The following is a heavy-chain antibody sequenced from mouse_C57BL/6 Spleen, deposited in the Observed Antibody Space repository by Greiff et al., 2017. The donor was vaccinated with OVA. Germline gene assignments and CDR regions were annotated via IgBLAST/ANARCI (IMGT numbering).Heavy chain of an antibody. CDR2: INPNNGGT. D-gene: IGHD1-1*01. J-gene: IGHJ2*01. CDR1: GYTFTDYN. V-gene: IGHV1-18*01. CDR3: ARNYGSSYHFDY. Sequence: VHVKQSGPELVKPGASVKIPCKASGYTFTDYNMDWVKQSHGKSLEWIGDINPNNGGTIYNQKFKGKATLTVDKSSSTAYMELRSLTSEDTAVYYCARNYGSSYHFDYWGQGTTLTVSS.